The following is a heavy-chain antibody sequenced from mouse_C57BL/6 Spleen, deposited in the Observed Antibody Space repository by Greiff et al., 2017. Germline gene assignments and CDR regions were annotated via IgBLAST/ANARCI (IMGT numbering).Heavy chain of an antibody. CDR2: FYPGSGSI. CDR3: ARHEGWDEGFDY. V-gene: IGHV1-62-2*01. Sequence: QVQLKQSGAELVKPGASVKLSCKASGYTFTEYTIHWVKQRSGQGLEWIGWFYPGSGSIKYNEKVKDKATLTADKSSSTVYMELSSLTSEDAAVYFCARHEGWDEGFDYWGQGTTLTVSS. CDR1: GYTFTEYT. J-gene: IGHJ2*01. D-gene: IGHD4-1*01.